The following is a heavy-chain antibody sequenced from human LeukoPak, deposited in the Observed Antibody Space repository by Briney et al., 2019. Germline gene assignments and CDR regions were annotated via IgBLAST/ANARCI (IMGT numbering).Heavy chain of an antibody. CDR1: GFTFSNYA. D-gene: IGHD6-19*01. CDR2: ISGSGGST. J-gene: IGHJ6*02. Sequence: GGSLRLSCAASGFTFSNYAMSWVRQAPGKGLEWVSGISGSGGSTYYAESVKGRFTISRDNSQNTLYLQMNSLRAEDTAVYYCAKCGAVAGSSYHYYGMDVWGQGTTVTVSS. CDR3: AKCGAVAGSSYHYYGMDV. V-gene: IGHV3-23*01.